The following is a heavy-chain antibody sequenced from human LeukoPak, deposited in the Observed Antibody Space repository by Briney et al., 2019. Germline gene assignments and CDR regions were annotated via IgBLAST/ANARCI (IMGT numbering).Heavy chain of an antibody. Sequence: GGSLRLSCAASGFTDSSNYMSWVRQAPGKGLEWVSVIYSGGSTYYADSVKGRFTISRDNSKNTLYLQMNSLRAEDTAVYYCARQRGSSSGAFDYWGQGTLVTVSS. V-gene: IGHV3-66*02. CDR2: IYSGGST. CDR3: ARQRGSSSGAFDY. J-gene: IGHJ4*02. D-gene: IGHD6-6*01. CDR1: GFTDSSNY.